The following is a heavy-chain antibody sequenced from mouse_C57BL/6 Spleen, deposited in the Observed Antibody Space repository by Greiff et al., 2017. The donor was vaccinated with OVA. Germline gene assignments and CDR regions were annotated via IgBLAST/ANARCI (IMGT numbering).Heavy chain of an antibody. CDR1: GYTFTDYY. CDR3: ASPNKFAY. V-gene: IGHV1-26*01. D-gene: IGHD4-1*01. J-gene: IGHJ3*01. CDR2: VNPNNGGT. Sequence: VQLQQSGPELVKPGASVKISCKASGYTFTDYYMNWVKQSHGKSLEWIGDVNPNNGGTSYNQKFKGKATLTVDKSSSTAYMELRSLTSEDSAVYYCASPNKFAYWGQGTLVTVSA.